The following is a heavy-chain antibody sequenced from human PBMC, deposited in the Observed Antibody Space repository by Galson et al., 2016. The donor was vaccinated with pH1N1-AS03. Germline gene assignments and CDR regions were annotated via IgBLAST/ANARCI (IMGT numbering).Heavy chain of an antibody. D-gene: IGHD5-18*01. Sequence: TLSLTCAVSGVSFSGYHWSWIRQPPGKGLEWIGEINLSRSTNYSPSLKSRPTIPVDTPKHQFSRKLSSVTAAATAVYYCARGYSKVLLGPHSSGRKSSTDYFDYWGQGTLVTVSS. CDR2: INLSRST. J-gene: IGHJ4*02. CDR3: ARGYSKVLLGPHSSGRKSSTDYFDY. V-gene: IGHV4-34*01. CDR1: GVSFSGYH.